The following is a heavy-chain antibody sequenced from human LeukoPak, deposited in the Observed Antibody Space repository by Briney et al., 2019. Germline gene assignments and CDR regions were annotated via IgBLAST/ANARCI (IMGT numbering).Heavy chain of an antibody. CDR3: ATGVTTGVWPFDY. D-gene: IGHD4-23*01. V-gene: IGHV1-24*01. Sequence: ASVKVSCKVSGYTLTELSMHWVRQAHGKGHEWMGGFDPEDGETIYAQKFQGRVTMTEDTSTDTAYMELSSLRSEDTAVYYCATGVTTGVWPFDYWGQGTLVTVSS. CDR1: GYTLTELS. CDR2: FDPEDGET. J-gene: IGHJ4*02.